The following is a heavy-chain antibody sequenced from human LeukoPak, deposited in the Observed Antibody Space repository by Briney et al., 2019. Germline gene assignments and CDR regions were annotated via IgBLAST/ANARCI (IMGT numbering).Heavy chain of an antibody. CDR2: IYYSGGT. CDR3: ARGGTARLFDY. Sequence: PSETLSLTCTVSGGSISSGGYYWSWIRQHPGKGLEWIGYIYYSGGTYYNPSLKSRVTISVDTSKNQFSLKLTSVTAADTAVYFCARGGTARLFDYWGQGTLVTVSS. CDR1: GGSISSGGYY. V-gene: IGHV4-31*03. J-gene: IGHJ4*02. D-gene: IGHD1/OR15-1a*01.